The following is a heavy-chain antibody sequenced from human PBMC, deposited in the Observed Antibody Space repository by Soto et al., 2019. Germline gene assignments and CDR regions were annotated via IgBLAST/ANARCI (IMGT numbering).Heavy chain of an antibody. D-gene: IGHD6-13*01. Sequence: PGGSLRLSCSASGFTFSSYAMHWVRQAPGKGLEYVSAISSNGGSTYYADSVKGRFTISRDNSKNTLYLQMSSLRAEDTAVYYCVKDFRQQLFSLSPPYWFDPWGQGTLVTVSS. CDR2: ISSNGGST. CDR1: GFTFSSYA. V-gene: IGHV3-64D*08. CDR3: VKDFRQQLFSLSPPYWFDP. J-gene: IGHJ5*02.